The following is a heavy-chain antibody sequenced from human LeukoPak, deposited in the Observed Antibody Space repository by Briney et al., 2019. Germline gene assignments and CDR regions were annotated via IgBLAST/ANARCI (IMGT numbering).Heavy chain of an antibody. J-gene: IGHJ3*02. CDR2: INPNSGGT. Sequence: ASVKVSCKASGYTFTGYYMHWVRQAPGQGLEWMGWINPNSGGTNYAQKFQGRVTMTRDTSISTAYMELSRLRSDDTAVYYCARDRLPSSSQTSDAFDIWGQGTMVTVSS. V-gene: IGHV1-2*02. D-gene: IGHD6-13*01. CDR1: GYTFTGYY. CDR3: ARDRLPSSSQTSDAFDI.